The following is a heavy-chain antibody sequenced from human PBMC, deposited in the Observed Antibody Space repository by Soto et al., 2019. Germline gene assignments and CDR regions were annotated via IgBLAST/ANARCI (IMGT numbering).Heavy chain of an antibody. CDR1: GASVSSGSYY. CDR2: IYYSGST. Sequence: QVQLQESGPGLVKPSETLSLTCTVSGASVSSGSYYWSWIRQPPGKGLEWIGHIYYSGSTSYNPSLKSRVTMSVDTSKNQFSLKLTSVTAADTAVYFCARRIDYYYCVPDWGQGTLVTVSS. J-gene: IGHJ4*02. CDR3: ARRIDYYYCVPD. V-gene: IGHV4-61*01. D-gene: IGHD3-22*01.